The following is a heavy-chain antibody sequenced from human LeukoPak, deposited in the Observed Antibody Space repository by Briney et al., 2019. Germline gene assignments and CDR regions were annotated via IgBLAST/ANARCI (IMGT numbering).Heavy chain of an antibody. Sequence: PSETLSLTCTVSGGSISSSSYYWGWIRQPPGKGLEWIGSIYYSGSTYYNPSLKGRVTISVDTSKNQFSLKLSSVTAADTAVYYCARLRRRGFDYWGQGALVTVSS. CDR2: IYYSGST. V-gene: IGHV4-39*01. J-gene: IGHJ4*02. D-gene: IGHD1-14*01. CDR1: GGSISSSSYY. CDR3: ARLRRRGFDY.